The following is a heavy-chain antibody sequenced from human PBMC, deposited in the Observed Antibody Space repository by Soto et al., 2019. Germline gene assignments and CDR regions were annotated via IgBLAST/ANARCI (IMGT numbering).Heavy chain of an antibody. J-gene: IGHJ4*02. V-gene: IGHV3-7*01. Sequence: GGSLRLSCAASGFTFSSYWMSWVRQAPGKGLEWVANIKQDGSEKYYVDSVKGRFTISRDNAKNSLYLQMNSLRAEDTAVYYCARDSTILLWFGELSPPFDYWGQGTLVTVS. CDR1: GFTFSSYW. CDR2: IKQDGSEK. CDR3: ARDSTILLWFGELSPPFDY. D-gene: IGHD3-10*01.